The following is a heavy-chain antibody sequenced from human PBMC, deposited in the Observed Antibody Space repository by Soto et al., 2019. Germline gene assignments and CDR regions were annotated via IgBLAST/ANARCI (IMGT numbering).Heavy chain of an antibody. D-gene: IGHD3-9*01. CDR3: ARAGYDILTGYYYFDY. V-gene: IGHV4-59*01. J-gene: IGHJ4*02. CDR2: IYYSGST. CDR1: GGSISSYY. Sequence: SETLSLTCTVSGGSISSYYWSWIRQPPGKGLEWIGYIYYSGSTNYNPSLKSRVTISVDTSKNQFSLKLSSVTAADTSVYYCARAGYDILTGYYYFDYWGQGTLVTVSS.